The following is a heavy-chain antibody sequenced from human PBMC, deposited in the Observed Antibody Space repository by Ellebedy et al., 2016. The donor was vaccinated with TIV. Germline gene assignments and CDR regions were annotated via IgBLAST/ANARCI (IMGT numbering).Heavy chain of an antibody. CDR2: ISYDGSNE. CDR1: GFSFSSYA. J-gene: IGHJ4*02. Sequence: GESLKISCAASGFSFSSYAMHWVRQAPGKGLEWLAVISYDGSNEYKADSVEGRFTISRVNSKNTLFLDMNSLKPEDTAVYSGATEGAGGGSTVAAPALDYWGQGTLVTVSS. CDR3: ATEGAGGGSTVAAPALDY. V-gene: IGHV3-30-3*01. D-gene: IGHD4-23*01.